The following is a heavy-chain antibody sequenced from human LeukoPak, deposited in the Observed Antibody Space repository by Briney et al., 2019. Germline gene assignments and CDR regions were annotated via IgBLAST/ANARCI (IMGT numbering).Heavy chain of an antibody. D-gene: IGHD3-10*01. CDR2: INPNSGGT. CDR1: GYKFTDYY. J-gene: IGHJ4*02. V-gene: IGHV1-2*04. Sequence: ASVKVSCKASGYKFTDYYMHWVRQAPGQGLEWMGWINPNSGGTNYAQKFQGWVTMTRDTSISTAYMELSRLRSDDTAVYYCARARTYYYGSGSYQFDYWGQGTLVTVSS. CDR3: ARARTYYYGSGSYQFDY.